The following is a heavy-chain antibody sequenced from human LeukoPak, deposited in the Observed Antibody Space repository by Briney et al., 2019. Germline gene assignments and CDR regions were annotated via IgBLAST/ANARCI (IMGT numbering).Heavy chain of an antibody. V-gene: IGHV3-74*01. CDR1: GFTLSYYW. CDR3: TRDPRNKGFDP. CDR2: INGDGSST. J-gene: IGHJ5*02. Sequence: GGSLRLSCAASGFTLSYYWMHWVRQAPGKGLVWVSCINGDGSSTNYADSVKGRFTISKDNAKNTLYLEMNSLRAEDTAVYYCTRDPRNKGFDPWGQGTLVTVSS. D-gene: IGHD1/OR15-1a*01.